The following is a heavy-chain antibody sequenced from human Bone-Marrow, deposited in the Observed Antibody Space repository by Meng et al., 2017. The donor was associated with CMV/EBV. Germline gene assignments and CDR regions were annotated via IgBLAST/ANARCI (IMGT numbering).Heavy chain of an antibody. CDR2: IKEDGSEK. CDR3: ATRAASDY. D-gene: IGHD2-15*01. J-gene: IGHJ4*02. CDR1: GFNFNTYW. Sequence: GESLKISCAASGFNFNTYWMSWVRQAPGKGLEWVACIKEDGSEKYYVDSVKGRFTISRDNAKNSLYLQMNSLRVDDTAVYHCATRAASDYWGQGMLVTVSS. V-gene: IGHV3-7*01.